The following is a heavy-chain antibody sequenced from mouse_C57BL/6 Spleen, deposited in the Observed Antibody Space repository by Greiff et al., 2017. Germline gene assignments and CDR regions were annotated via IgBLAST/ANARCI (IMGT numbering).Heavy chain of an antibody. V-gene: IGHV1-76*01. Sequence: QVQLKESGAELVRPGASVKLSCKASGYTFTDYYINWVKQRPGQGLEWIARIYPGSGNTYYNEKFKGKATLTAEKSSSTAYMRLSSLTSEDSAVYFCARGSRGDYWGQGTTLTVSS. D-gene: IGHD3-1*01. CDR2: IYPGSGNT. J-gene: IGHJ2*01. CDR1: GYTFTDYY. CDR3: ARGSRGDY.